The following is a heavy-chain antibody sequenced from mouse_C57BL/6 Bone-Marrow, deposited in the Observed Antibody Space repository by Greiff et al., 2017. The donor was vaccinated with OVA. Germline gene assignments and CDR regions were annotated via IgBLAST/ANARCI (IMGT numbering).Heavy chain of an antibody. CDR1: GFTFSSYG. CDR3: ALGYYGASFAY. Sequence: EVQLQESGGDLVKPGGSLKLSCAASGFTFSSYGMSWVRQTPDKRLEWVATISSGGSYTYYPDSVKGRFTISRDNAKNTLYLQMSSLKSEDTAMYYCALGYYGASFAYWGQGTLVTVSA. V-gene: IGHV5-6*01. J-gene: IGHJ3*01. CDR2: ISSGGSYT. D-gene: IGHD1-1*01.